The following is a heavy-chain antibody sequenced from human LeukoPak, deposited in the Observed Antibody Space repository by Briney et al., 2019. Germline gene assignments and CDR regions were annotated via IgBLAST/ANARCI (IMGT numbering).Heavy chain of an antibody. Sequence: SETLSLTCTVSAGSISGSSYYWGWIRQPPGKGLEWIGSIYYSGSTYYNPSLKSRVTISADTSKNQFSLNLSSVTAADTSVFYCARHGYSSSWRFDYWGQGTLVTVSS. CDR2: IYYSGST. V-gene: IGHV4-39*01. D-gene: IGHD6-13*01. J-gene: IGHJ4*02. CDR1: AGSISGSSYY. CDR3: ARHGYSSSWRFDY.